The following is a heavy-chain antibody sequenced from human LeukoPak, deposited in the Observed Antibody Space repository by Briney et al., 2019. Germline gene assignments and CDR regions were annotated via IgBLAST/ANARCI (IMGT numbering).Heavy chain of an antibody. CDR2: VSGSGGRT. CDR3: AKGDCSGTTCTNFDY. J-gene: IGHJ4*02. CDR1: GFTFSSIG. D-gene: IGHD2-2*01. Sequence: PGGSLRLSCAASGFTFSSIGMSWVRQAPGKGLEWVSVVSGSGGRTSYADSVKGRFTISRDNSKDTLYLQMSSLRAEDTAVYYCAKGDCSGTTCTNFDYWGQGTLVTVSS. V-gene: IGHV3-23*01.